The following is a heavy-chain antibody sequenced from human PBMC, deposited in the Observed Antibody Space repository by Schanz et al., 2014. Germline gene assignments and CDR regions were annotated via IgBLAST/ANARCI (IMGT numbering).Heavy chain of an antibody. J-gene: IGHJ4*02. D-gene: IGHD4-17*01. CDR3: ARGYGDSPTDF. Sequence: QVQLVQSEAEVKKPGSSVKVSCKASGGTFSSYTISWVRQAPGQGLEWMGWISAYNGHTDYAQKFQGRVTITADRSTSTAYMELSSLRSEDTAVYYCARGYGDSPTDFWGQGTLVTVSS. CDR2: ISAYNGHT. CDR1: GGTFSSYT. V-gene: IGHV1-69*08.